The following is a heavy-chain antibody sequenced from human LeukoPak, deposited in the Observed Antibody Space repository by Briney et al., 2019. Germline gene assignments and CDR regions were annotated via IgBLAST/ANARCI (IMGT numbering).Heavy chain of an antibody. Sequence: SVKVSCKASGGTFSSYAISWVRQAPGQGLEWMGGIIPIFGTTNYAQKFQGRVTITADEYTSTAYMELSSLRSEDTAVYYCARGAYYYDSSGYPVFDYWGQGTLVTVSS. V-gene: IGHV1-69*13. J-gene: IGHJ4*02. CDR1: GGTFSSYA. D-gene: IGHD3-22*01. CDR3: ARGAYYYDSSGYPVFDY. CDR2: IIPIFGTT.